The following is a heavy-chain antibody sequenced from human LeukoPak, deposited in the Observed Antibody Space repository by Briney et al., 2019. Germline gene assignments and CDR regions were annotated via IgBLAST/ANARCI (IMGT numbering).Heavy chain of an antibody. Sequence: ASVKVSCKASGYTFTGYYMHWVRQAPGQGLEWMGWINPNSGGTNYAQKFQGRVTMTRDTSISTAYMELRSLRSDDTAVYYCARDLGLAYCGGDCYSEDAFDIWGQGTMVTVSS. J-gene: IGHJ3*02. CDR3: ARDLGLAYCGGDCYSEDAFDI. V-gene: IGHV1-2*02. D-gene: IGHD2-21*02. CDR1: GYTFTGYY. CDR2: INPNSGGT.